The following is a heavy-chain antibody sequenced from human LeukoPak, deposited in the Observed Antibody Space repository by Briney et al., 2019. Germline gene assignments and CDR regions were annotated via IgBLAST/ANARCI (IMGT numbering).Heavy chain of an antibody. D-gene: IGHD4-11*01. CDR2: INHSGST. CDR1: GGSFSGYY. Sequence: SETLSLTCAVYGGSFSGYYWSWIRQPPGKGLEWIGEINHSGSTNYNPSLRGRATISIDTSKNQFSLKLTSVTAADTAVYFCGRGSSVAGYSNIWGQGTMVTVSS. V-gene: IGHV4-34*01. CDR3: GRGSSVAGYSNI. J-gene: IGHJ3*02.